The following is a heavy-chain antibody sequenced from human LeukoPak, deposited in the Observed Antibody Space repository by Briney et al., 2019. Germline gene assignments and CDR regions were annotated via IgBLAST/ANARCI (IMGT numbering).Heavy chain of an antibody. Sequence: SETLSLTCTVSGDSISSSSYYWGWIRQPPGTGLEWIGSVYYSGSTYYNPSLKSRVTISVDTSKTQLSLKLSSVTAADTAVYYCARDNDILTGTLGLDCWGQGILVTVSS. V-gene: IGHV4-39*07. CDR1: GDSISSSSYY. D-gene: IGHD3-9*01. CDR3: ARDNDILTGTLGLDC. J-gene: IGHJ4*02. CDR2: VYYSGST.